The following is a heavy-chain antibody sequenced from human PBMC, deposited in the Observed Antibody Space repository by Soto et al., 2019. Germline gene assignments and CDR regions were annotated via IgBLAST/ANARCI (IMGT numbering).Heavy chain of an antibody. V-gene: IGHV3-33*01. CDR1: GFTFSSYG. D-gene: IGHD3-22*01. J-gene: IGHJ4*01. CDR2: IGYDGSNK. Sequence: LSLSCAASGFTFSSYGMHWVRQAPGKGLEWVAVIGYDGSNKYYADSVKGRFTISRDNSRNTLYLQMNSLRAEDTAVYYCARDAHYYYISIYPDYWGHGTLVTVCS. CDR3: ARDAHYYYISIYPDY.